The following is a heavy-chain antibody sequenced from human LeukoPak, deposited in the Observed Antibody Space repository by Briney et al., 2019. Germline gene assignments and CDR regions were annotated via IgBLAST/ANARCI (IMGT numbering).Heavy chain of an antibody. CDR2: INWNGGST. D-gene: IGHD1-26*01. V-gene: IGHV3-20*01. Sequence: GGSLRLSCAASGFTVSSNYMTWVRQAPGKGLEWVSGINWNGGSTGYADSVKGRFTISRDNAKNSLYLQMNSLRAEDTALYHCARNARLKYIVGATGTGVFDYWGQGTLVTVPS. CDR1: GFTVSSNY. CDR3: ARNARLKYIVGATGTGVFDY. J-gene: IGHJ4*02.